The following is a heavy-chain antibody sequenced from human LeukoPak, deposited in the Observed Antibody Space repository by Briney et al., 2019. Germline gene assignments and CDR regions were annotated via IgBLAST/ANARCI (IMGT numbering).Heavy chain of an antibody. V-gene: IGHV1-69*05. Sequence: SVKVSCKASGGTFSSYPISWVRQAPGQGLEWMGGIIPIFGTTNYAQKFQGRVTIITDESTSTTYMELSSLRSEDTAVYYCARCMGECQRVSWFDPWGQGTLVTVSS. D-gene: IGHD3-16*01. CDR1: GGTFSSYP. J-gene: IGHJ5*02. CDR2: IIPIFGTT. CDR3: ARCMGECQRVSWFDP.